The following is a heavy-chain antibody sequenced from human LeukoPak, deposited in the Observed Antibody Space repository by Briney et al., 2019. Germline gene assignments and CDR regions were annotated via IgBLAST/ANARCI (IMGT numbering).Heavy chain of an antibody. V-gene: IGHV4-34*01. CDR3: ARAPPYDSSGYYDYYYGMDV. D-gene: IGHD3-22*01. CDR1: GGSFSGYY. CDR2: INHSGST. Sequence: SETLSLTCAVNGGSFSGYYWSWIRQPPGKELEWIGEINHSGSTNYNPSLKSRVTISVDTSKNQFSLKLSSVTAADTAVYYCARAPPYDSSGYYDYYYGMDVWGQGTTVTVSS. J-gene: IGHJ6*02.